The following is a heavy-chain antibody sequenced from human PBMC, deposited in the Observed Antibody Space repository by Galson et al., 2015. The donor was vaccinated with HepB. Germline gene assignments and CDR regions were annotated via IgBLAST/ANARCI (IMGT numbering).Heavy chain of an antibody. Sequence: LRLSCAASGFTFSSYWMNWVRQAPGKGLEWVAHINQEGSSKYYVDSVKGRFTISRDNAKDSVFLQLDSLRAEDTAVYFCARRVSLVRGIITKPDYYYGMGVWGQGTTVTVAS. J-gene: IGHJ6*02. CDR2: INQEGSSK. V-gene: IGHV3-7*03. CDR1: GFTFSSYW. CDR3: ARRVSLVRGIITKPDYYYGMGV. D-gene: IGHD3-10*01.